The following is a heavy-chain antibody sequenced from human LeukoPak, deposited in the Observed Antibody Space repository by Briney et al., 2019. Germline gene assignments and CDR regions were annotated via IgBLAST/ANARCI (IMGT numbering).Heavy chain of an antibody. CDR1: GFTVSSNY. Sequence: PGGSLRLSWAASGFTVSSNYMSWVRQAPGKGLEWVSVIYSGGSTYYADSVKGRFTISRDNSKNTLYLQMNSLRAEDTAVYYCARENIAVAGIDYWGQGTLVTVSS. V-gene: IGHV3-66*01. D-gene: IGHD6-19*01. CDR3: ARENIAVAGIDY. CDR2: IYSGGST. J-gene: IGHJ4*02.